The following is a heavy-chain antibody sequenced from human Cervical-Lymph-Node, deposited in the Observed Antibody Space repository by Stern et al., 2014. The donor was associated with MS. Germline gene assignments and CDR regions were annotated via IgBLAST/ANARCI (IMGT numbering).Heavy chain of an antibody. Sequence: QVQLVESGGGVVQPGRSLRLSCVATGFTFNTYGMYWVRQSPGKGLEWVGDTSHNGNTQYYTDSVKNRFAISRYDSNSTLFLQMNRLGTEDSAIYYCAKGAIVLMAFNTRVYDYYGMDVWGQGTTVTVSS. D-gene: IGHD2-8*01. V-gene: IGHV3-30*18. CDR3: AKGAIVLMAFNTRVYDYYGMDV. CDR2: TSHNGNTQ. CDR1: GFTFNTYG. J-gene: IGHJ6*02.